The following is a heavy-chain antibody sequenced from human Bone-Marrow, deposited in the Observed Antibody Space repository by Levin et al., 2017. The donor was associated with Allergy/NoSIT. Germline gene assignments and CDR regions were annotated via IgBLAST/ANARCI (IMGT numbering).Heavy chain of an antibody. Sequence: KPGGSLRLSCKASGGTFSSYAISWVRQAPGQGLEWMGGIIPIFGTANYAQKFQGRVTITADKSTSTAYMELSSLRSEDTAVYYCARPDTAIGRAFDPWGQGTLVTVSS. CDR3: ARPDTAIGRAFDP. J-gene: IGHJ5*02. CDR1: GGTFSSYA. V-gene: IGHV1-69*06. CDR2: IIPIFGTA. D-gene: IGHD5-18*01.